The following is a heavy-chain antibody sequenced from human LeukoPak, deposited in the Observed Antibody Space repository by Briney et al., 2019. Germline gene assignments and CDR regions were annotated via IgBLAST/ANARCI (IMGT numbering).Heavy chain of an antibody. D-gene: IGHD3-10*01. CDR2: ISYDGTDK. CDR1: GFTFSPYA. Sequence: PGGSLRLSCADSGFTFSPYAMHWVRQTPGKGLEWVAVISYDGTDKYYADSVKGRFTISRDNSKNTLYLQMNSLRAEDTAVYYCAKGHNYYGSGSYYNPPDYWGQGTLVTVSS. CDR3: AKGHNYYGSGSYYNPPDY. V-gene: IGHV3-30-3*01. J-gene: IGHJ4*02.